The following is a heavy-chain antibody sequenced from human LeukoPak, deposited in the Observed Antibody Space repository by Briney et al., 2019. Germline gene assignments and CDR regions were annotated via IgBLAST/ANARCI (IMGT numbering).Heavy chain of an antibody. CDR3: AKPRTLNYYFDY. Sequence: GGSLRLSCAASGMTFSTFSMNWVRQAPGKGLEWVSTVSTSGGSTIYADSVKGRFTISRDNSKNTLYLQMNSLTAEDTAVYYCAKPRTLNYYFDYWGQGTLVTVSS. CDR2: VSTSGGST. D-gene: IGHD1-14*01. V-gene: IGHV3-23*01. CDR1: GMTFSTFS. J-gene: IGHJ4*02.